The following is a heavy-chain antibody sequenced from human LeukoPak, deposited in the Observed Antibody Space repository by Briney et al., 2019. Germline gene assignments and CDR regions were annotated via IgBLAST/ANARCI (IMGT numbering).Heavy chain of an antibody. D-gene: IGHD3-10*01. J-gene: IGHJ4*02. CDR2: INTNTGNP. Sequence: ASVKVSCKASGYTFTSYAMNWVRQAPGQGLEWMGWINTNTGNPTYAQGFTGRFVFSLDTSVSTAYLQISSLKAEDTAVYYCARPTHMVRGIMYYFYYWGQGTLVTVSS. CDR3: ARPTHMVRGIMYYFYY. V-gene: IGHV7-4-1*02. CDR1: GYTFTSYA.